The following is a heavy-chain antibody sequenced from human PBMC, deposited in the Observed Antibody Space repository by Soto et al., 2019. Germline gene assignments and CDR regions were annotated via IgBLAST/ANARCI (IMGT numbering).Heavy chain of an antibody. CDR1: GYTLTSYY. Sequence: ASVKVSCKAPGYTLTSYYMHWVRQAPGQGLEWMGWINPNSGGTNYAQKFQGWVTMTRDTSISTAYMELSRLRSDDTAVYYCARAHCGGDCYSGVDYWGQGTLVTVSS. CDR2: INPNSGGT. D-gene: IGHD2-21*02. CDR3: ARAHCGGDCYSGVDY. V-gene: IGHV1-2*04. J-gene: IGHJ4*02.